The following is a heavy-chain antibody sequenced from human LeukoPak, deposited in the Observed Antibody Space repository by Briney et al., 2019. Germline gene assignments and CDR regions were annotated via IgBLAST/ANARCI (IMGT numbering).Heavy chain of an antibody. Sequence: PGGSLRLSCAAAGFTFSSFWMSWVRQAPGKGLGWVANIKQAGSEIYYVDSVKGRFTISRDNAKNSLYLQMSSLRAEDTAVYYCATGLDYGGHFNSYGMDVWGQGTTVTVS. CDR1: GFTFSSFW. CDR3: ATGLDYGGHFNSYGMDV. CDR2: IKQAGSEI. J-gene: IGHJ6*02. V-gene: IGHV3-7*01. D-gene: IGHD4-23*01.